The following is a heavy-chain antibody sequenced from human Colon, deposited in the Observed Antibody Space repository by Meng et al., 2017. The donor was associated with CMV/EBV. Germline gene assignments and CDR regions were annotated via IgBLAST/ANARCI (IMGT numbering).Heavy chain of an antibody. V-gene: IGHV5-51*01. Sequence: GESLKISCKGYGYSFTNYWIAWVRQKPGKGLEWMGIIYPGDSDTRYSPSPSFQGQVTISADKSISTAYLQWSSLRASDTAMYYCARLVTGGEGIAAAGNPLPGDYYYGMDVWGQGTTVTVSS. J-gene: IGHJ6*02. CDR2: IYPGDSDT. D-gene: IGHD6-13*01. CDR3: ARLVTGGEGIAAAGNPLPGDYYYGMDV. CDR1: GYSFTNYW.